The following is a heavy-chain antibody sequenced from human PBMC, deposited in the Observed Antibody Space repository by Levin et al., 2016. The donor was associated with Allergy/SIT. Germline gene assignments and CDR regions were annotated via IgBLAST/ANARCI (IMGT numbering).Heavy chain of an antibody. J-gene: IGHJ5*02. CDR2: IHPYNRNT. CDR1: GYRFISYG. V-gene: IGHV1-18*01. Sequence: ASVKVSCKASGYRFISYGITWVRRAPGQGLEWMGWIHPYNRNTKYPQKFQGRLTMTTDTSTSTAYMELRSLRHDDTAVYYCARGSTAYHSYDSSTSWFDPWGQGTLVTVSS. D-gene: IGHD3-22*01. CDR3: ARGSTAYHSYDSSTSWFDP.